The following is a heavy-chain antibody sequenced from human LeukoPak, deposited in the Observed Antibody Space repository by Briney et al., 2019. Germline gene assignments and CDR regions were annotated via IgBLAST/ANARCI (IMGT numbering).Heavy chain of an antibody. Sequence: GGSLRLSCAASGFTFSSYSRNWVRQAPGKGLEWVSNISSSSSYIYYADSVKGRFTISRDNAKNSLYLQMNSLRAEDTAVYYCARGCGGSCYSDYFDYWGQGTLVTVSS. CDR3: ARGCGGSCYSDYFDY. V-gene: IGHV3-21*01. CDR2: ISSSSSYI. J-gene: IGHJ4*02. D-gene: IGHD2-15*01. CDR1: GFTFSSYS.